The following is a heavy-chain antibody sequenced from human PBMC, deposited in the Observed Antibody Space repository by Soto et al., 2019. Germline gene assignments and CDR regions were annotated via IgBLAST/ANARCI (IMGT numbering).Heavy chain of an antibody. V-gene: IGHV4-30-2*01. D-gene: IGHD6-6*01. Sequence: SETLSLTCAVSGGSISSGGYSWSWIRQPPGKGLEWIGYIYHSGSTYYNPSLKSRVTISVDRSKNQFSLKLSSVTAADTAVYYCARDRAEYSSSSKGEGWFDPWGQGTRVTVSS. CDR3: ARDRAEYSSSSKGEGWFDP. CDR2: IYHSGST. J-gene: IGHJ5*02. CDR1: GGSISSGGYS.